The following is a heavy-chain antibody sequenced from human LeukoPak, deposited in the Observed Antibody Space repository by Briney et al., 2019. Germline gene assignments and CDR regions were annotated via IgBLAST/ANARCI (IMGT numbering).Heavy chain of an antibody. CDR3: ARYSSGWYTAFDY. J-gene: IGHJ4*02. Sequence: SQTLSLTCTVSGGSISSGGYYWSWIRQHPGKGLEWIGYIYYSGSTYYNPSLKTRVTISVDTSKSPFPLKLSSVTAADTAVYYCARYSSGWYTAFDYWGQGTLVTVSS. CDR2: IYYSGST. CDR1: GGSISSGGYY. V-gene: IGHV4-31*03. D-gene: IGHD6-19*01.